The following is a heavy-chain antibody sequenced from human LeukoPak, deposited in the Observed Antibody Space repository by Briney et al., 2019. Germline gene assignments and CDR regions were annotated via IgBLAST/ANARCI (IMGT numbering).Heavy chain of an antibody. D-gene: IGHD4-11*01. CDR3: ARLHYSKDGISRPSMDV. J-gene: IGHJ6*03. CDR1: GGSITTYY. CDR2: IYYTGTT. Sequence: SETLSLTCTVSGGSITTYYWSWIRQPPGKRLEWMGYIYYTGTTNYNPSFKSRVTISVDTSKDQFSLRVNSVTDADTAVYYCARLHYSKDGISRPSMDVWGRGTTVIVSS. V-gene: IGHV4-59*08.